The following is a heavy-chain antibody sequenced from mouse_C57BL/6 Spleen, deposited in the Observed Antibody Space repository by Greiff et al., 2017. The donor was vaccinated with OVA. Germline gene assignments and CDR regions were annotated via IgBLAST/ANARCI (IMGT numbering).Heavy chain of an antibody. V-gene: IGHV5-16*01. J-gene: IGHJ2*01. D-gene: IGHD2-4*01. CDR2: INYDGSST. CDR3: ARDRGTDYDVFDY. Sequence: EVHLVESEGGLVQPGSSMKLSCTASGFTFSDYYMAWVRQVPEKGLEWVANINYDGSSTYYLDSLKSRFIISRDNAKNILYLQMSSLKSEDTATYYCARDRGTDYDVFDYWGQGTTLTVAS. CDR1: GFTFSDYY.